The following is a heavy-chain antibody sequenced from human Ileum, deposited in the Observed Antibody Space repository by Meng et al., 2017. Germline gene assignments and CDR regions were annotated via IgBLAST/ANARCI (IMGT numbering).Heavy chain of an antibody. Sequence: VQLQGSGPGLVRPSETLSLICTVSGGSVSRAGYQWGWIRQPPGKGLEWIGYASTNYNPSLKSRVTISSDTSRNQFSLSLSSVTAADTAVYYCARDHMGSLDYWGQGILVTVSS. V-gene: IGHV4-61*08. CDR3: ARDHMGSLDY. D-gene: IGHD1-26*01. CDR1: GGSVSRAGYQ. J-gene: IGHJ4*02. CDR2: AST.